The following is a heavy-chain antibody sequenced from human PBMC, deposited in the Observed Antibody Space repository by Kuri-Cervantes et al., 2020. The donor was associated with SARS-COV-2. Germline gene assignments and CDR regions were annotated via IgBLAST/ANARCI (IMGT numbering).Heavy chain of an antibody. V-gene: IGHV4-39*01. J-gene: IGHJ4*02. CDR3: TTVGYSDFWSGFDY. CDR1: GGSISSSSYY. CDR2: NYYSGST. Sequence: GSLRLSCTVSGGSISSSSYYWGWIRQPPGKGLEWIGSNYYSGSTYYNPSLKSRVTIYVDTSKNQFSLKLSSVTAADTAVYYCTTVGYSDFWSGFDYWGQGTLVTVSS. D-gene: IGHD3-3*01.